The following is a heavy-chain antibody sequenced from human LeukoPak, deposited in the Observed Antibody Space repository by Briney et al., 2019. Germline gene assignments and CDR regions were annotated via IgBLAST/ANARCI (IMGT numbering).Heavy chain of an antibody. V-gene: IGHV4-34*01. J-gene: IGHJ6*03. Sequence: SETLSLTCAVYGGSLSGYYWSWIRQPPGKGLEWIGEINHSGSTDYNPSLKSRVTISVDTSKNQFSLKLSSVTAADTAVYYCARGLNRYYYYMDVWGKGTTVTVSS. CDR1: GGSLSGYY. CDR2: INHSGST. CDR3: ARGLNRYYYYMDV.